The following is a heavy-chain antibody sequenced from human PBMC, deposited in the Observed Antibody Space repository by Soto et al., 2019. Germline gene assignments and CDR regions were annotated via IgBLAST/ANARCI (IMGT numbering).Heavy chain of an antibody. CDR2: ISSSSSYI. Sequence: EVQLVESGGGLVKPGGSLRLSCAASGFTVSSYSMNWVRQARGTGMEWVSSISSSSSYIYYADSVTGRFTIARDNAKNSLSLQMNGRIAEDTAVSYCARAVTSSPYYDLSPGGFDPWGPGPLGTVSS. V-gene: IGHV3-21*01. CDR1: GFTVSSYS. D-gene: IGHD3-22*01. J-gene: IGHJ5*02. CDR3: ARAVTSSPYYDLSPGGFDP.